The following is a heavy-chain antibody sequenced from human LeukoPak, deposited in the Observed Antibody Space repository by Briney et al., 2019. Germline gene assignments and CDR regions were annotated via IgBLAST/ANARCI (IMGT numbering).Heavy chain of an antibody. Sequence: GGSLRLSCAASGFTFKTTGMHWVRQAPGKGLEWVSASTYYADSVKGRFTISRDNSQNTLYLQMNSLRAEDTAVYYCAKHDYWGQGTLVTVSS. J-gene: IGHJ4*02. CDR2: ST. CDR3: AKHDY. CDR1: GFTFKTTG. V-gene: IGHV3-23*01.